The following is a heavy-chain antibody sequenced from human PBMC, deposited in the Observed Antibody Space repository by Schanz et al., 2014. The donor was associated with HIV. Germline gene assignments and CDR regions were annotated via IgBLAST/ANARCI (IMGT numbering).Heavy chain of an antibody. J-gene: IGHJ6*02. V-gene: IGHV3-53*01. CDR1: GFSVSVNY. CDR2: SEFGGSA. Sequence: VQLVESGGGLLQPGGSLRLSCAASGFSVSVNYMTWVRQAPGKGLEWVSGISEFGGSAGYADSVKGRFTISRDNAKNTLYLQMDSLRAEDTAVYYCANSGYCTSGICYTRGNGMDVWGQGTTVTVSS. CDR3: ANSGYCTSGICYTRGNGMDV. D-gene: IGHD2-8*01.